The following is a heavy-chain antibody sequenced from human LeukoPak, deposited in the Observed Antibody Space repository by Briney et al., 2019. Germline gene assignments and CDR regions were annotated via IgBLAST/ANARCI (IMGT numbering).Heavy chain of an antibody. V-gene: IGHV3-21*04. CDR2: ISSSSSYI. Sequence: GGSLRLSCAASGFTFSSYSMNWVRQAPGKGLEWVSSISSSSSYIYYADSVKGRFTISRDNAKNSLYLQMNSLRAEDTALYYCAKTDSSSWYFTSYSLKFDYWGQGTLVTVSS. CDR3: AKTDSSSWYFTSYSLKFDY. CDR1: GFTFSSYS. J-gene: IGHJ4*02. D-gene: IGHD6-13*01.